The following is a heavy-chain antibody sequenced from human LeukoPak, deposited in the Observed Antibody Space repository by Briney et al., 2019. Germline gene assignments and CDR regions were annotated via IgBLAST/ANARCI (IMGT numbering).Heavy chain of an antibody. CDR2: IYHSGST. J-gene: IGHJ5*02. D-gene: IGHD2-2*01. CDR3: ARDLVSGTSSTETPA. Sequence: PSETLSLTCAVSGGSISSSNWWSWVRQPPGKGLEWIGEIYHSGSTNYNPSLKSRVTISVDKSKNQFSLKLSSVTAADTAVYYCARDLVSGTSSTETPAWGQGTLVTVSS. V-gene: IGHV4-4*02. CDR1: GGSISSSNW.